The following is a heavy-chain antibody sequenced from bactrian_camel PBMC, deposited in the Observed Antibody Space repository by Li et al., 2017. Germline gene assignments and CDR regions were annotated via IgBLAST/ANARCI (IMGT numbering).Heavy chain of an antibody. CDR2: IVTSDGST. J-gene: IGHJ4*01. Sequence: HVQLVESGGGSVNAGGSLTLSCAASGNTAGDYCMAWFRQAPGNQREGVASIVTSDGSTDYSDSVKGRFTISQDNAKKTVYLQMDSLKPEDTGIYYCASGNRQGTTCPGYNTFGQGTQVTVSS. D-gene: IGHD2*01. CDR1: GNTAGDYC. V-gene: IGHV3S63*01.